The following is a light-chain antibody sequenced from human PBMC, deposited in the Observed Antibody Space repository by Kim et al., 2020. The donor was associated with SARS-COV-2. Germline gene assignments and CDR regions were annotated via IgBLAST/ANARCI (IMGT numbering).Light chain of an antibody. V-gene: IGKV1-NL1*01. CDR1: QGISNA. Sequence: DIQMTQSPSSLSASVGDSVTITCRASQGISNALAWYQQKPGRAPELLLYDSSTLESGVPSRFSGSGSGTDYTLTISRLQPEDFATYYCQQYDSTPPWTFGQVTKVDIK. CDR2: DSS. CDR3: QQYDSTPPWT. J-gene: IGKJ1*01.